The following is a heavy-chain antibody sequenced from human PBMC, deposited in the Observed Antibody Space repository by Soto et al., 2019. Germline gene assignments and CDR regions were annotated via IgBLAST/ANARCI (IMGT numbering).Heavy chain of an antibody. CDR1: GYSFTSYW. CDR2: IYPGDSNT. CDR3: ARHAYNFWSGHPNPRYYYGMDV. Sequence: GESLKISCKGSGYSFTSYWIGWVRQMPGKGLEWMGIIYPGDSNTRYSPSLQGQVTISVDKSISTAYLQWSSLKATDTAMYYCARHAYNFWSGHPNPRYYYGMDVWGQGTTVTISS. V-gene: IGHV5-51*01. D-gene: IGHD3-3*01. J-gene: IGHJ6*02.